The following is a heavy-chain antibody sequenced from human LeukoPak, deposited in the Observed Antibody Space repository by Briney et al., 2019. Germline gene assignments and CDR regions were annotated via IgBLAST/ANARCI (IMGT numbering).Heavy chain of an antibody. V-gene: IGHV3-73*01. CDR2: IRSKANSYAT. CDR1: GFTFSGSA. Sequence: PGGSLKLSCAASGFTFSGSAMHWVRQASGKGLAWVGRIRSKANSYATAYAASVTGRFTIPRDDSKNTAYLQMNSLKTEDTAVYYCTSWGGDYGDFKVYWGQGTLGTVSS. J-gene: IGHJ4*02. CDR3: TSWGGDYGDFKVY. D-gene: IGHD4-17*01.